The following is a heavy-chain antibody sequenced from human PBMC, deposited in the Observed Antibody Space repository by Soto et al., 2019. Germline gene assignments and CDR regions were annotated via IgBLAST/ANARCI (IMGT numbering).Heavy chain of an antibody. Sequence: LRLSCAASGFTFDTYWMNWVRQAPGKGPEWRSGINSDGTISSYADSVKGRFTISRDNARNTLSLQMNSLRADDTAVYYCARLSGDHSAFFSYGMDAWGQGXTVTVSS. CDR3: ARLSGDHSAFFSYGMDA. D-gene: IGHD2-21*01. J-gene: IGHJ6*02. CDR1: GFTFDTYW. V-gene: IGHV3-74*01. CDR2: INSDGTIS.